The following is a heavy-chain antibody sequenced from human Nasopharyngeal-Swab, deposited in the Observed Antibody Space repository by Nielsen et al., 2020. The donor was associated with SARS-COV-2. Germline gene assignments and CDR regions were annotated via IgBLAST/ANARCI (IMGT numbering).Heavy chain of an antibody. J-gene: IGHJ3*02. CDR1: GGTFRTYA. CDR3: AREIVSGSYGDKTDAFEI. D-gene: IGHD1-26*01. V-gene: IGHV1-69*06. Sequence: SVKVSCKASGGTFRTYAMNWVRQAPGKGLEWMGGIIPIYGTANYAQKIQGRVTITADKSTSIVYMELSSLRSEDTAVYYCAREIVSGSYGDKTDAFEIWGQGTMVTVSS. CDR2: IIPIYGTA.